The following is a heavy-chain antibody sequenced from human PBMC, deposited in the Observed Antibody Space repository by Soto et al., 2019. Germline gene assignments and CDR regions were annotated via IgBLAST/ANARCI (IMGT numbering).Heavy chain of an antibody. CDR1: GFTFSSYG. D-gene: IGHD2-2*03. CDR2: IWYDGSNK. CDR3: ARDRGYCSSTSCSKHYYMDV. Sequence: GGSLRLSCAASGFTFSSYGMHWVRQAPGKGLEWVAVIWYDGSNKYYADSVKGRFTISRDNSKNTLYLQMNSLRAEDTAVYYCARDRGYCSSTSCSKHYYMDVWGKGTTVTVSS. J-gene: IGHJ6*03. V-gene: IGHV3-33*01.